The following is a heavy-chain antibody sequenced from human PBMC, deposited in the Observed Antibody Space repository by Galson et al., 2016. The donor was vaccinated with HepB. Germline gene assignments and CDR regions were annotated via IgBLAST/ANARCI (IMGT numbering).Heavy chain of an antibody. CDR1: GGSVNYYY. D-gene: IGHD3-16*01. J-gene: IGHJ4*02. CDR3: ARVLKRSTLALGYFDQ. V-gene: IGHV4-59*02. CDR2: ISDSGST. Sequence: TLSLTCTVSGGSVNYYYWSWIRQPPGRGLEWIGYISDSGSTNYNPSLKSRVTISVDTPKNQFSLKLSSVTAADTAVYYCARVLKRSTLALGYFDQWGRGTLVTVSS.